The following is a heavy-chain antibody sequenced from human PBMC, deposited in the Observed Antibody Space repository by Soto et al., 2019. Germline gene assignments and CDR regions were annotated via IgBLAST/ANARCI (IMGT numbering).Heavy chain of an antibody. CDR1: GFTFSSYG. D-gene: IGHD6-19*01. CDR2: IWYDGSNK. CDR3: ARDRVSVAGTFYYYYGMEV. J-gene: IGHJ6*02. Sequence: GGSLRLSCAASGFTFSSYGMHWVRQAPGKGLEWVAVIWYDGSNKYYADSVKGRFTISRDNSKNTLYLQMNSLRAEDTAVYYCARDRVSVAGTFYYYYGMEVWGQGTTVTVSS. V-gene: IGHV3-33*01.